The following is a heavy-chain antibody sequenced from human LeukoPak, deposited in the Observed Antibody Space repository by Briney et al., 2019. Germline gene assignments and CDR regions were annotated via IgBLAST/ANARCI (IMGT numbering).Heavy chain of an antibody. CDR2: IYYSGST. CDR3: ARDALSPSMVRGYFPRRYFDY. CDR1: GGSISSGDYY. Sequence: SQTLSLTCTVSGGSISSGDYYWSWIRQPPGKGLEWIGYIYYSGSTYYNPSLKSRVTISVDTSKNQFSLKLSSVTAADTAVYYCARDALSPSMVRGYFPRRYFDYWGQGTLVTVSS. V-gene: IGHV4-30-4*01. J-gene: IGHJ4*02. D-gene: IGHD3-10*01.